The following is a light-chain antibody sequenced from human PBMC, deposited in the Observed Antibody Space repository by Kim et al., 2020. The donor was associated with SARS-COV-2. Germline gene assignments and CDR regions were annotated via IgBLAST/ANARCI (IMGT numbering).Light chain of an antibody. CDR1: SGSIDNNY. CDR3: QSSDSKTVV. V-gene: IGLV6-57*04. CDR2: EDN. J-gene: IGLJ2*01. Sequence: NFMLTQPHSVSESPGKTVTFSCTRNSGSIDNNYVFWYHQRPGSAPTTVIYEDNQRPSGVPDRFSGSIDTSSNSASLTISGLKTEDEGDYYCQSSDSKTVVFGGGTQLTVL.